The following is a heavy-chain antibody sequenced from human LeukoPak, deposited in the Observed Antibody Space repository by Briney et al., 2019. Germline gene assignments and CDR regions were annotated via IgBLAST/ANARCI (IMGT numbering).Heavy chain of an antibody. J-gene: IGHJ4*02. V-gene: IGHV3-48*04. CDR3: ARDIYYDSSGYYGSVY. Sequence: QSGGSLRLSCAASGFTLSSYSMNWVRQTPGKGLEWVSYISSSSSTIYYADSVKGRFTISRDNAKNSLYLQMNSLRAEDTAVYYCARDIYYDSSGYYGSVYWGQGTLVTVSS. CDR1: GFTLSSYS. D-gene: IGHD3-22*01. CDR2: ISSSSSTI.